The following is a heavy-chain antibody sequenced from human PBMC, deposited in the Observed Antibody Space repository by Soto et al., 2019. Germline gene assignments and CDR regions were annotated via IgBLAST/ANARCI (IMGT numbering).Heavy chain of an antibody. CDR1: RGSISSRGHF. CDR3: ARRQLAQGNWFDP. D-gene: IGHD6-6*01. CDR2: IYYSGST. V-gene: IGHV4-30-4*01. Sequence: PSETLSLPCTVSRGSISSRGHFWSWIRQPPGKGLEWIGYIYYSGSTYYNPSLKSRVTISVDTSKNQFSLKLSSVTAADTAVYYCARRQLAQGNWFDPWGQGTLVTVS. J-gene: IGHJ5*02.